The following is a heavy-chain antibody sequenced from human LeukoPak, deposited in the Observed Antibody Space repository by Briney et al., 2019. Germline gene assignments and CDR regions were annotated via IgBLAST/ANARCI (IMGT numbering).Heavy chain of an antibody. D-gene: IGHD6-19*01. V-gene: IGHV3-21*01. J-gene: IGHJ6*02. CDR3: ARDQWLVGAYYYGMDV. CDR2: ISSSSSYI. Sequence: GGSLRLSCAASGFTFSSYSMNWVRQAPGKGLEWVSSISSSSSYIYYADSVKGRFTISRDNAKNSLYLQMNSLRAEDTAVYYCARDQWLVGAYYYGMDVWGQGTTVTVSS. CDR1: GFTFSSYS.